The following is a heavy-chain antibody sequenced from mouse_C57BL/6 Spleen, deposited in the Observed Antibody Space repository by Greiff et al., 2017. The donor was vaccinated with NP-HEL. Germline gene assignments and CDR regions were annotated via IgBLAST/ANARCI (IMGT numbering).Heavy chain of an antibody. J-gene: IGHJ1*03. V-gene: IGHV5-4*03. Sequence: EVKLMESGGGLVKPGGSLKLSCAASGFTFSSYAMSWVRQTPEQRLEWVATISDGGSYTYYPDNVKGRFTISRDNAKNNLYLHMSHLKSEDTAIYYCARDSVYYYGSSYQGRDFDVWGTGTTVTVSS. CDR2: ISDGGSYT. CDR1: GFTFSSYA. CDR3: ARDSVYYYGSSYQGRDFDV. D-gene: IGHD1-1*01.